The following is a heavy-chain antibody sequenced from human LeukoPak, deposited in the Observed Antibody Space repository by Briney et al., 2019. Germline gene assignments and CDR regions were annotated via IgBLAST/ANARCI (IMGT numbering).Heavy chain of an antibody. Sequence: PGGSLRLSCAASGFTFSSYSMNWVRQAPGEGLEWVSYISSSSSTIYYADSVKGRFTISRDNAKNSLYLQMNSLRAEDTAVYYCARVPITMVRGVIILFDYWGQGTLVTVSS. CDR2: ISSSSSTI. D-gene: IGHD3-10*01. CDR1: GFTFSSYS. CDR3: ARVPITMVRGVIILFDY. J-gene: IGHJ4*02. V-gene: IGHV3-48*01.